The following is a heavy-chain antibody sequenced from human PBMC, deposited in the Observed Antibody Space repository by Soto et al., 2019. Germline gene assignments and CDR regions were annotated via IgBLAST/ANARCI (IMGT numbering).Heavy chain of an antibody. CDR1: GYTFNSYY. D-gene: IGHD2-2*01. J-gene: IGHJ4*02. CDR2: INPNSDVT. Sequence: QVQLVQSGAEVKKPGASVKVSCKASGYTFNSYYIHWVRQAPGQGLEWMGWINPNSDVTGYAQSFEGRVTMTRDMSMTTAYMDLTRVRSDDTAVYYSVRVGLNRKYDFDFWGQGTLITVSS. CDR3: VRVGLNRKYDFDF. V-gene: IGHV1-2*02.